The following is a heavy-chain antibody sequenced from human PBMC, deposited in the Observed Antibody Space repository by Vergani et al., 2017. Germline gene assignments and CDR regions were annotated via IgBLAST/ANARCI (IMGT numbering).Heavy chain of an antibody. Sequence: EVQLEESGGGLVLPGRSLRLSCVASGFTSAGYAMHWVRQAPGKGLEWVSGISWNSNSIGYADSVKGRSTISRDNAKNSLYLQMNSLRAEDTALYYCAKXLGTSSGGGWFDPWGQGTLVTVSS. J-gene: IGHJ5*02. V-gene: IGHV3-9*02. CDR1: GFTSAGYA. D-gene: IGHD6-6*01. CDR3: AKXLGTSSGGGWFDP. CDR2: ISWNSNSI.